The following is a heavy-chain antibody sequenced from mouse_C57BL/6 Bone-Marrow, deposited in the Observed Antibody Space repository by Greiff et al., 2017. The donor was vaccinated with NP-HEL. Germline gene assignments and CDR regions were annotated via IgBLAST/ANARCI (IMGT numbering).Heavy chain of an antibody. D-gene: IGHD1-1*01. CDR2: IYPGSGST. CDR1: GYTFTSYW. Sequence: VKLQQPGAELVKPGASVKMSCKASGYTFTSYWITWVKQRPGQGLEWIGDIYPGSGSTNYNEKFKSKATLTVDTSSSTAYMQLSSLTSEDSAFYYCASPSPDYGSSWYFDVWGTGTTVTVSS. J-gene: IGHJ1*03. CDR3: ASPSPDYGSSWYFDV. V-gene: IGHV1-55*01.